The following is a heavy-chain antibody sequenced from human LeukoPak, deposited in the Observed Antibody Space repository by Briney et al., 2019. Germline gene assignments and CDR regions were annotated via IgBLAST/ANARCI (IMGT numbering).Heavy chain of an antibody. CDR2: IYHSGST. CDR1: GGSISSYY. Sequence: SETLSLTCTVSGGSISSYYWGWIRQPPGKGLEWFGIIYHSGSTYYNPSLKSRVTISVDTSKSQFSLKLSSVTAADTAVYYCARVSGRFTWYFDLWGRGTLVTVSS. V-gene: IGHV4-38-2*02. CDR3: ARVSGRFTWYFDL. J-gene: IGHJ2*01.